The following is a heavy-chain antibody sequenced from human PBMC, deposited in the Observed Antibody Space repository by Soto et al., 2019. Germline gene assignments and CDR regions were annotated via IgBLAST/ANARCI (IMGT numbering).Heavy chain of an antibody. V-gene: IGHV5-51*01. CDR3: ARQVGSSSSWSYYYYGMDV. D-gene: IGHD6-13*01. Sequence: GESLKISCKGSGYSFTSYWIGWVRQMPGKGLEWMGIIYPGVSDTRYSPSFQGQVTISADKSISTAYLQWSSLKASDTAMYYCARQVGSSSSWSYYYYGMDVWGQGTTVTVSS. CDR1: GYSFTSYW. J-gene: IGHJ6*02. CDR2: IYPGVSDT.